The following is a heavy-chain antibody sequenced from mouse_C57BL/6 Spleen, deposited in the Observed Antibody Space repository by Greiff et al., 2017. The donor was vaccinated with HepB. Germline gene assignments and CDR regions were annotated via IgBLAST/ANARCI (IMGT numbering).Heavy chain of an antibody. D-gene: IGHD2-1*01. V-gene: IGHV1-26*01. CDR3: AVEGNYPYFDY. Sequence: EVQLQQSGPELVKPGASVKISCKASGYTFTDYYMNWVKQSHGKSLEWIGDINPNNGGTSYNQKFKGKATLTVDKSSSTAYMELRSLTSEDSAVYYCAVEGNYPYFDYWGQGTTLTVSS. CDR1: GYTFTDYY. CDR2: INPNNGGT. J-gene: IGHJ2*01.